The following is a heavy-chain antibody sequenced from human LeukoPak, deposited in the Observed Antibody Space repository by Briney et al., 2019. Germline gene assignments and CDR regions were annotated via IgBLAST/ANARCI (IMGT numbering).Heavy chain of an antibody. Sequence: SETLSLTCAVYGGSFSGYYWSWIRQPPGKGPEWIGEINHSGSTNYNPSLKSRVTMSIYTSNNQFSLKLDSVTAADTAVYYCARVIQGYLDYWGQGTLVTVSS. D-gene: IGHD2-2*01. CDR1: GGSFSGYY. V-gene: IGHV4-34*01. J-gene: IGHJ4*02. CDR2: INHSGST. CDR3: ARVIQGYLDY.